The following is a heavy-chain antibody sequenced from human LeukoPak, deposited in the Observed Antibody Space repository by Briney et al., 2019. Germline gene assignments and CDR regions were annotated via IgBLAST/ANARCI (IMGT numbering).Heavy chain of an antibody. D-gene: IGHD3-16*02. Sequence: ASVKVSCKASGYTFTGYYMHWVRQAPGQGLEWMGWINPNSGGTNYAQKFQGRVTMTRDTSISTAYMELSRPRSDDTAVYYCARAPSIRVITNFDYWGQGTLVTVSS. CDR2: INPNSGGT. V-gene: IGHV1-2*02. CDR1: GYTFTGYY. J-gene: IGHJ4*02. CDR3: ARAPSIRVITNFDY.